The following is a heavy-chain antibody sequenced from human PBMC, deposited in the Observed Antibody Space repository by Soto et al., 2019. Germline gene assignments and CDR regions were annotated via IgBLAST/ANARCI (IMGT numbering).Heavy chain of an antibody. J-gene: IGHJ4*02. D-gene: IGHD4-17*01. CDR3: ARTAYGDYAWYFDD. CDR1: GGSISSGGYY. Sequence: PSETLSLTCTVSGGSISSGGYYWSWIRQHPGKGLVWIGYIYYSGSTYYNPSLKSRVTISVDTSKNQFSLKLSSVTAADTAVYYGARTAYGDYAWYFDDWGQGTLVTVSS. CDR2: IYYSGST. V-gene: IGHV4-31*03.